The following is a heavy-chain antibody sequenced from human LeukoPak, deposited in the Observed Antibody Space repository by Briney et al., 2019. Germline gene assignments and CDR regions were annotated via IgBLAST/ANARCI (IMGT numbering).Heavy chain of an antibody. D-gene: IGHD3-16*02. CDR3: ARGLYYDYVWGSYRSYYFDY. J-gene: IGHJ4*02. V-gene: IGHV4-34*01. CDR1: GGSFSGYY. CDR2: INHSGST. Sequence: SETLSLTCAVYGGSFSGYYWSWIRQPPGKGLEWIGEINHSGSTNYNPSLKSRVTMSVDTSKNQFSLKLSSVTAADTAVYYCARGLYYDYVWGSYRSYYFDYWGQGTLVTVSS.